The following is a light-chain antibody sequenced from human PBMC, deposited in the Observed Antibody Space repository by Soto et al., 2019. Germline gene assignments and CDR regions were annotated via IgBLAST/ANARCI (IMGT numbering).Light chain of an antibody. V-gene: IGKV1-39*01. CDR2: AAS. CDR1: QSISNY. J-gene: IGKJ2*01. CDR3: QQSYGNPYT. Sequence: DIQMTQSPSSLSASVGDRVTITCRASQSISNYLNWYQQKPGKAPNLLIYAASSLQSGVPSRFSGSGSGTDFTLTISSLQPEDFATYYCQQSYGNPYTFGQGTKLEIK.